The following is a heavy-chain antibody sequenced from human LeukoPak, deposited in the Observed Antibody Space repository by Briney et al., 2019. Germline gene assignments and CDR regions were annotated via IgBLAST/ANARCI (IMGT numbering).Heavy chain of an antibody. CDR1: GASISSFH. D-gene: IGHD4-17*01. CDR2: ISYSGST. Sequence: SETLSLTCSVSGASISSFHRSWIRQPPGKGLEWIGYISYSGSTNCNPSLKSRVTMSVDTSKSQFSLKLSSVTAADTAIYYCAREVDYGDRIFDYWGQGTLVTVSS. J-gene: IGHJ4*02. CDR3: AREVDYGDRIFDY. V-gene: IGHV4-59*01.